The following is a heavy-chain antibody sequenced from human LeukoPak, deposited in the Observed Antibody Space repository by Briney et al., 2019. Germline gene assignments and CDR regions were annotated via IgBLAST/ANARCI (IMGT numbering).Heavy chain of an antibody. Sequence: PGGSLRLSCAASGFTFSSSAMNWVRQPPGKGLEWVSAISGSGGNTYYADSVKGRFTISRDNSENTLYLQMNSLRAEDTAVYYCGNRGSISGYYDYWGQGTLVTVSP. V-gene: IGHV3-23*01. CDR1: GFTFSSSA. CDR2: ISGSGGNT. J-gene: IGHJ4*02. CDR3: GNRGSISGYYDY. D-gene: IGHD3-22*01.